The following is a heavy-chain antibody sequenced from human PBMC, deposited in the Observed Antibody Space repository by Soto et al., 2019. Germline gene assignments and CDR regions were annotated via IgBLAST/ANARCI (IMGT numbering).Heavy chain of an antibody. J-gene: IGHJ4*02. CDR1: GGSISSGNIY. CDR3: ARHGHFLQWLLDY. V-gene: IGHV4-39*01. D-gene: IGHD3-3*01. Sequence: SETLSLTCAVSGGSISSGNIYWAWIRQRPGKGLEWIGCIYYSGDTYYNPSLKSRATISVDTSKKQFSLKLRAVTAADTGVYYCARHGHFLQWLLDYCGQASPVTVCS. CDR2: IYYSGDT.